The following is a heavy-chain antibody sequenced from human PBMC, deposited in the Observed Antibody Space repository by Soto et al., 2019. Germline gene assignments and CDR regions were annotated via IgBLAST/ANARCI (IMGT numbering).Heavy chain of an antibody. J-gene: IGHJ5*02. Sequence: PPETLSLTCTVSGGSISSYYWNWIRQPPGKGLEWIGYTYYSGSTNYNPSLKSRVTISVDTSKNQFSLKLSSVTAADTAVYYCARNQDYYDSSGYYLNWFDPWGQGTLVTVSS. V-gene: IGHV4-59*01. CDR3: ARNQDYYDSSGYYLNWFDP. D-gene: IGHD3-22*01. CDR1: GGSISSYY. CDR2: TYYSGST.